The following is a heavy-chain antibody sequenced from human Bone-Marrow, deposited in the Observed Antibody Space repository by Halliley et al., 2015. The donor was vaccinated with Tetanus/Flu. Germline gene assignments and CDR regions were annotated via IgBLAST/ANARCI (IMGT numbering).Heavy chain of an antibody. V-gene: IGHV3-21*01. CDR3: ARDPIPVSGPLDLGY. CDR2: ISGPSSHI. Sequence: SLRLSCAASGFTFSTYGMNWVRQAPGKGLEWVSYISGPSSHIYYADSVKGRFTTSRGNAKNSLYLQMNSLRVEDTVVYYCARDPIPVSGPLDLGYWGQGTLVTVSS. CDR1: GFTFSTYG. D-gene: IGHD6-19*01. J-gene: IGHJ4*02.